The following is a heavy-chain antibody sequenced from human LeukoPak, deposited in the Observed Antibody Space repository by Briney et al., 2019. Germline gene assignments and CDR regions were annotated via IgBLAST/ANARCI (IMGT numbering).Heavy chain of an antibody. CDR2: IYPDDSNT. CDR1: RYSFTKYW. J-gene: IGHJ4*02. V-gene: IGHV5-51*01. CDR3: ARYADDHSIAGDY. D-gene: IGHD4-11*01. Sequence: GESLKISCKGSRYSFTKYWIGWVLQMTGKGLEWMGIIYPDDSNTRYSPSFQGQVTISADKSISTAYLQWGSLKASDTAMYYCARYADDHSIAGDYWGQGTLVTVSS.